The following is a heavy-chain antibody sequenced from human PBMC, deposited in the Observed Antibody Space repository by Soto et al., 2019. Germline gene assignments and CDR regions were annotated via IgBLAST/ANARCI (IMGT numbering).Heavy chain of an antibody. D-gene: IGHD6-19*01. V-gene: IGHV4-39*01. CDR2: IYYSGST. Sequence: PSETLSLTCTVSGGSISSSSYYWGWIRQPPGKGLEWIGSIYYSGSTYYNPFLKSRVTISVDTSKNQFSLKLSSVTAADTAVYYCARPVPGIAVAGASGEDDYWGQGTLVTVSS. CDR1: GGSISSSSYY. J-gene: IGHJ4*02. CDR3: ARPVPGIAVAGASGEDDY.